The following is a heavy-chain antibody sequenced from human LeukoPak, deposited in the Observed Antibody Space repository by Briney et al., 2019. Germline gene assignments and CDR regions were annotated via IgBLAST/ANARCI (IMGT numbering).Heavy chain of an antibody. Sequence: PSETLSLTCTVSGGSICSGSYYWSWIRQPAGKGLEWIGRIYTSGSTNYNPSLKSRVTISVDTSKNQFSLKLSSVTAADTAVYYCARVGYSNGYFDYWGQGTLVTVSS. V-gene: IGHV4-61*02. J-gene: IGHJ4*02. CDR3: ARVGYSNGYFDY. CDR2: IYTSGST. D-gene: IGHD4-11*01. CDR1: GGSICSGSYY.